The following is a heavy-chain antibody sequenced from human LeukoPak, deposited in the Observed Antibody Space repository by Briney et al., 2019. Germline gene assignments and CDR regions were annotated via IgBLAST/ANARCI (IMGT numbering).Heavy chain of an antibody. Sequence: GGSLRLSCAASGFTFSRYWMSWVRQAPGKGLEWVANIKQDGSEKYYVDSVKGRFTISRDNAKNSMYLQMNSLRAEDTAVYYCARETMGADIVVVPTPSDAFDLWGQGTMVTVSS. CDR2: IKQDGSEK. CDR3: ARETMGADIVVVPTPSDAFDL. D-gene: IGHD2-2*01. V-gene: IGHV3-7*01. J-gene: IGHJ3*01. CDR1: GFTFSRYW.